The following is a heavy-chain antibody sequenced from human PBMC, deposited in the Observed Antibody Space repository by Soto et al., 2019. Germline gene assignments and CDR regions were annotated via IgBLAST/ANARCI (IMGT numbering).Heavy chain of an antibody. D-gene: IGHD6-6*01. J-gene: IGHJ6*02. Sequence: AASVKVSCKASGGTFSSYAISCVRQAPGQGLEWMGGIIPIFGTANYAQKFQGRVTITADKSTSTAYMELSSLRSEDTAVYYCAREGQLEYYYYGMDVWGQGTTVTVSS. V-gene: IGHV1-69*06. CDR3: AREGQLEYYYYGMDV. CDR1: GGTFSSYA. CDR2: IIPIFGTA.